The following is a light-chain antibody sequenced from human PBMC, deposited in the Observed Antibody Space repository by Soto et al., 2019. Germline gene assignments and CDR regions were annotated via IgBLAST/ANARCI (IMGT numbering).Light chain of an antibody. Sequence: AIRMTQSPSSFSASTGDRVTITCRASQGIGSYLAWYQQKPGKAPKLLIYAASTLQSGVPSRFSGSGSGTDFTLTISCLQSEDFATCYCQQYYSYPLTFGGGTKVDIK. CDR2: AAS. CDR1: QGIGSY. V-gene: IGKV1-8*01. J-gene: IGKJ4*01. CDR3: QQYYSYPLT.